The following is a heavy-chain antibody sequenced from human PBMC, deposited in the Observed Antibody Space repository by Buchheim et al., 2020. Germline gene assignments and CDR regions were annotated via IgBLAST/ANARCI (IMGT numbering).Heavy chain of an antibody. V-gene: IGHV3-66*01. D-gene: IGHD6-19*01. CDR3: AGDRYSSGYYDY. J-gene: IGHJ4*02. CDR1: GFTVSSNY. CDR2: IYSGDRT. Sequence: EVQLVESGGGLVQPGGSLRLSCAVSGFTVSSNYMSWVREAPGKGLEWVSVIYSGDRTAYADSVKGRFTIFRDTSKNTLYLQMNSLRAEDTAVYYCAGDRYSSGYYDYWGQGTL.